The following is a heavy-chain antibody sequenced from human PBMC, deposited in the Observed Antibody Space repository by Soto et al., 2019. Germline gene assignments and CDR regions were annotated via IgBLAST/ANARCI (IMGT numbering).Heavy chain of an antibody. V-gene: IGHV1-69*06. J-gene: IGHJ3*02. CDR3: ARGTLDCGGDCNAFDI. CDR1: GGTFSSYA. D-gene: IGHD2-21*02. CDR2: IIPIFGTA. Sequence: SVKVSCKASGGTFSSYAISCVLQSPLQGLEWMGGIIPIFGTANYAQKFQGRVTITADKSTSTAYMELSSLRSEDTAVYYCARGTLDCGGDCNAFDIWGQGTMVTVSS.